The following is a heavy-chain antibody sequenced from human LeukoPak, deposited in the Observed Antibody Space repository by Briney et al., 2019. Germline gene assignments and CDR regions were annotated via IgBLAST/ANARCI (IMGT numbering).Heavy chain of an antibody. Sequence: GASVKVSCKASGGTFSSYAISWVRPAPGQGLEWMGGIIPIFGTANYAQKFQGRVTITADESTSTAYMELSSLRSEDTAVYYCATILLSKKRYYDFWTSAFDFWGQGTLVTVSS. V-gene: IGHV1-69*01. J-gene: IGHJ3*01. CDR2: IIPIFGTA. CDR3: ATILLSKKRYYDFWTSAFDF. CDR1: GGTFSSYA. D-gene: IGHD3-3*01.